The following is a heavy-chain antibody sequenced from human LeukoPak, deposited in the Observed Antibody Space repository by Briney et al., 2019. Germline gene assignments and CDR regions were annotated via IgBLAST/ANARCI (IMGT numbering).Heavy chain of an antibody. CDR1: GFTFSSYG. J-gene: IGHJ4*02. D-gene: IGHD3-22*01. Sequence: GGSLRLSCAASGFTFSSYGMHWVRQAPGKGLEWVAVISYDGSNKYYADSVKGRFTISRDNSKNTLYLQMNSLRAEDTAVYYCAKDPTHYRVWDYYETIGLSYWGQGTLVTVSS. CDR3: AKDPTHYRVWDYYETIGLSY. CDR2: ISYDGSNK. V-gene: IGHV3-30*18.